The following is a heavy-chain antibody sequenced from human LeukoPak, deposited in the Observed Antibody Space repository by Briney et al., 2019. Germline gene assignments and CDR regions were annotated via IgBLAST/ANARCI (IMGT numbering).Heavy chain of an antibody. CDR2: ISSSSSYI. CDR1: GFTFSSYS. Sequence: GGSLRLSCAASGFTFSSYSMNWVRQAPGKGLEWVSSISSSSSYIYYADSVKGRFTISRDNAKNSLYLQMNSLRAEDTAVYCCARDCSSTSCYPYYYYMDVWGKGTTVTVSS. V-gene: IGHV3-21*01. D-gene: IGHD2-2*01. J-gene: IGHJ6*03. CDR3: ARDCSSTSCYPYYYYMDV.